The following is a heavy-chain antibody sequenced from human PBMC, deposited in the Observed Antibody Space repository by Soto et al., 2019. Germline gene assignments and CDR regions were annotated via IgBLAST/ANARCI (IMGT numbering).Heavy chain of an antibody. CDR1: GDPITSYF. D-gene: IGHD2-21*01. CDR3: ARTVNGFTYGARLFCVDY. Sequence: SETLSLTCNVSGDPITSYFWTWIRQPAGKGLEWIGHVFPGGPTSHNSSIKSRVSMSIDKSKNQFSLTLTSVTAAAPDVYYFARTVNGFTYGARLFCVDYWGQGTLVTVSS. CDR2: VFPGGPT. V-gene: IGHV4-4*07. J-gene: IGHJ4*02.